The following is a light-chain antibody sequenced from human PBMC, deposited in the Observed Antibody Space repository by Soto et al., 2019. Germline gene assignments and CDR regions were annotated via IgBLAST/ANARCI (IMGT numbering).Light chain of an antibody. Sequence: IVMTQSPATLSVSPGDKVTLSCRASESVSPNLAWYQQKPGQAPRLLIYGASTRATGIPATFSGSGSGTALTISSSSSEAYAAYIYYYQHYRTWGGSFGRGTKVEI. CDR1: ESVSPN. CDR3: QHYRTWGGS. V-gene: IGKV3D-15*01. J-gene: IGKJ1*01. CDR2: GAS.